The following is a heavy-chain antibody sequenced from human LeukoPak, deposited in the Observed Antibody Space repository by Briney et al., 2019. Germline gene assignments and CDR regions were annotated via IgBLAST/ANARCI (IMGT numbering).Heavy chain of an antibody. J-gene: IGHJ6*02. CDR1: GGSISSSSYY. V-gene: IGHV4-39*07. Sequence: SETLSLTCTVSGGSISSSSYYWGWIRQPPGKGLEWIGSIYYSGSTYYNPSLKSRVTISVDTSKNQFSLKLSSVTAADTAVYYCARAMRWRGVPYYYYYYGMDVWGQGTTVTVSS. D-gene: IGHD3-10*01. CDR2: IYYSGST. CDR3: ARAMRWRGVPYYYYYYGMDV.